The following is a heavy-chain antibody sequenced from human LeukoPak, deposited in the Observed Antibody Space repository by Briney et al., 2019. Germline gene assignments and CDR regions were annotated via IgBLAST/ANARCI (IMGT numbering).Heavy chain of an antibody. V-gene: IGHV3-30*18. D-gene: IGHD6-19*01. CDR1: GFTFSSYG. CDR2: ISYDGSNK. Sequence: GRSLRLSCAASGFTFSSYGMHWVRQAPGKGLEWVAVISYDGSNKYYADSVKGRFTISRDNSKNTLYLQMNSLRAEDTAVYCCAKASSSGWTLDYWGQGTLVTVSS. CDR3: AKASSSGWTLDY. J-gene: IGHJ4*02.